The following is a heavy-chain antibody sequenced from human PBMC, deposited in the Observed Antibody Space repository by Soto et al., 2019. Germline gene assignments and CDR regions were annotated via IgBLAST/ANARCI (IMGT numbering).Heavy chain of an antibody. Sequence: SETLSLTCAVYGGSFSGYYWSWIRQPPGKGLEWIGEINHSGSTNYNPSLKSRVTISVDTSKNQFSLKLSSVIAADTAVYYCARDGMVYATFDYWGQGTLVTVSS. D-gene: IGHD2-8*01. J-gene: IGHJ4*02. V-gene: IGHV4-34*01. CDR1: GGSFSGYY. CDR2: INHSGST. CDR3: ARDGMVYATFDY.